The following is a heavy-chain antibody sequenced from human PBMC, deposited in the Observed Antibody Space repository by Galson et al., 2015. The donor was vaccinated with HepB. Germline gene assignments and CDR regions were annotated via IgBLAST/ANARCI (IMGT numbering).Heavy chain of an antibody. CDR2: IYLGDSDT. V-gene: IGHV5-51*03. Sequence: QSGAEVKKPGESLKISCKGSGYSFTSYWIGWVRQMPGKGLEWMGSIYLGDSDTRYGPSFQGQVTISADKSISTAYLQWSSLKASDTAMYYCARPEDGIVGISAPDIWGQGTMVTVSS. D-gene: IGHD1-26*01. J-gene: IGHJ3*02. CDR3: ARPEDGIVGISAPDI. CDR1: GYSFTSYW.